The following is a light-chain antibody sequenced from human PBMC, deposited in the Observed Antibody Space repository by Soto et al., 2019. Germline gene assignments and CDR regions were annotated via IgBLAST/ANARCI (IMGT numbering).Light chain of an antibody. CDR2: GAS. J-gene: IGKJ2*01. CDR3: HHYSSWPPYT. CDR1: QSVSSD. Sequence: AALSCRTSQSVSSDLAWYQQKPGQAPRLLIYGASTRATGIPARFSGSGSGTEFTLTISSLQSEDFAVYYCHHYSSWPPYTFGQGTKVDIK. V-gene: IGKV3D-15*01.